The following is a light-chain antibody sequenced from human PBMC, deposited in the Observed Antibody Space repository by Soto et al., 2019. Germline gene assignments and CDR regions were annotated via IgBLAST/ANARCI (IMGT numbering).Light chain of an antibody. V-gene: IGLV2-14*03. CDR3: SSFTSNRIYV. J-gene: IGLJ1*01. CDR2: GVT. Sequence: QALLTQPASVSGSPGQSITISCTGTSSDVGGYDYVSWYQQHPGRAPRLLIYGVTTRPSGISDRFSASKSGLTASLTISGLQPEDEADYYCSSFTSNRIYVFGPGTKVTVL. CDR1: SSDVGGYDY.